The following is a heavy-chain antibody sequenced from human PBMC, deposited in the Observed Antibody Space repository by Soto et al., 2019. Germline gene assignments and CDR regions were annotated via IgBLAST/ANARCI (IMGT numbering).Heavy chain of an antibody. CDR3: AKCYDFWTRSDSGMDV. J-gene: IGHJ6*02. CDR1: GFTFSSYG. D-gene: IGHD3-3*01. Sequence: GGSLRLSCAASGFTFSSYGMHWVRQAPAKGLGWGAVISYDGSNKYYADSAKGRFTISRDNSKNTLYLQMNSLRAEDTAVYYWAKCYDFWTRSDSGMDVCGQGSTVTVSS. V-gene: IGHV3-30*18. CDR2: ISYDGSNK.